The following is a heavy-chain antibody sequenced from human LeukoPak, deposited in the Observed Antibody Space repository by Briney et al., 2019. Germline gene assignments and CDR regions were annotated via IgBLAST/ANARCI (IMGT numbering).Heavy chain of an antibody. CDR3: ARVRGAVLTNWFDP. J-gene: IGHJ5*02. CDR1: GFTFSSYS. V-gene: IGHV3-7*01. CDR2: IKQDGSEK. Sequence: GGSLRLSCAASGFTFSSYSMSWVRQAPGKGLEWVANIKQDGSEKYYVDSVKGRFTISRDNAKNSLYLQMNSLRAEDTAVYYCARVRGAVLTNWFDPWGQGTLVTVSS. D-gene: IGHD6-19*01.